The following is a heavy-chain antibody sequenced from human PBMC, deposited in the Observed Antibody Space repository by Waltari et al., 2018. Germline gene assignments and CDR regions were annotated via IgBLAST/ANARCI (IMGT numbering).Heavy chain of an antibody. J-gene: IGHJ4*02. D-gene: IGHD2-2*01. CDR1: GYKFTSFG. CDR3: ARVWDPAVVPADMNYFDY. CDR2: VSTYNDKT. Sequence: QVHLVQSGAEVKKPGTSVKVSCRTSGYKFTSFGISWVRQAPGQGLEWLGWVSTYNDKTVYPQRLQGRVSVTTDTSTRTVYMELRSLTSDDTALYFCARVWDPAVVPADMNYFDYWGQGTLVTVSS. V-gene: IGHV1-18*01.